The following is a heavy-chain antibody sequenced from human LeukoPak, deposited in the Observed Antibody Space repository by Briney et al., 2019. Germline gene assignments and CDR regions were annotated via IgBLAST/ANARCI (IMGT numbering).Heavy chain of an antibody. V-gene: IGHV4-61*02. CDR2: IYTSGST. Sequence: PSQTLSLTCTVSGGSISSGSYYWSWIRQPAGKGLEWIGRIYTSGSTNYNPSLKSRVTISVDTSKNQFSLKLSSVTAADTAVYYCALYYYDSNYYYYYMDVWGKGTTVTVSS. J-gene: IGHJ6*03. D-gene: IGHD3-22*01. CDR1: GGSISSGSYY. CDR3: ALYYYDSNYYYYYMDV.